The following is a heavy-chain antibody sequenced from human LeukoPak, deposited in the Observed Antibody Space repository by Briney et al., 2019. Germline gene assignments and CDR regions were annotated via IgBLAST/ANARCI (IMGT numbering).Heavy chain of an antibody. J-gene: IGHJ4*02. D-gene: IGHD5-12*01. CDR1: GFTVSSNY. CDR2: IWYDGSNK. Sequence: GGSLRLSCAASGFTVSSNYMSWVRQAPGKGLEWVAVIWYDGSNKYYGDSVKGRFTISRDNSKNTLYLQMSSLRAEDTAVYYCARQKGGYSGYGEYDYWGQGTLVTVSS. V-gene: IGHV3-33*08. CDR3: ARQKGGYSGYGEYDY.